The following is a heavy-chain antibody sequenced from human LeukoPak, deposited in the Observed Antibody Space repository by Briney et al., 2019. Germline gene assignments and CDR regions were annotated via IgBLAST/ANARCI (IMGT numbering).Heavy chain of an antibody. CDR3: ARGTVVPAALNWFDP. Sequence: ASVKVSCKASGYTFTGYYLHWVRQAPGQGLEWMGRINPNSGGTNYAQNFQGRDTMTRDTSISTAYMELSRLRSDDTAVYYCARGTVVPAALNWFDPWGQGTLVTVSS. CDR2: INPNSGGT. J-gene: IGHJ5*02. D-gene: IGHD2-2*01. V-gene: IGHV1-2*06. CDR1: GYTFTGYY.